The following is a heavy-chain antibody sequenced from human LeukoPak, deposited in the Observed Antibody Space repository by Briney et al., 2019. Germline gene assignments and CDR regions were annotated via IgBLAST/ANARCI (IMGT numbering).Heavy chain of an antibody. CDR3: AKMGGGGGGHSDY. D-gene: IGHD3-16*01. Sequence: PGGSLRLSCAASGFTFSSYGMHWVRQAPGKGLEWVAVISYDGSNKYYADSVKGRFTISRDNSKNTLYLQMNSLRAEDTAVYYCAKMGGGGGGHSDYWGQGTLVTVSS. CDR1: GFTFSSYG. CDR2: ISYDGSNK. J-gene: IGHJ4*02. V-gene: IGHV3-30*18.